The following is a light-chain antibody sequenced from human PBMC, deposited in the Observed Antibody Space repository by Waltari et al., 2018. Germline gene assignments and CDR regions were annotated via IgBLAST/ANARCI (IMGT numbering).Light chain of an antibody. CDR2: EGS. CDR1: SSDVGSYDL. Sequence: QSALTQTASVSGSPGQSITISCPGTSSDVGSYDLVSWYQHHPGKAPKLMIYEGSKRPSGVSNRFSGSKSGDTASLTISGLQAEDETDYYCCSYAGSGTWVFGGGTKLTVL. CDR3: CSYAGSGTWV. J-gene: IGLJ3*02. V-gene: IGLV2-23*01.